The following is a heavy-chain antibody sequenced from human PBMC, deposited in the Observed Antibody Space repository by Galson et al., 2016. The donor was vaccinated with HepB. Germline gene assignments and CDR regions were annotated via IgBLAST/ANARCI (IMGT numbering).Heavy chain of an antibody. CDR2: IYTNGNA. CDR3: VRESPWYFDV. Sequence: SLRLSCAASGFTVSSINMNWVRQGPGTGLEWVSDIYTNGNAYYEDYVQGRFIMSRDNSKDTVYLQMNSLRADDTAVYYCVRESPWYFDVWGRGTVVTVSS. V-gene: IGHV3-53*01. CDR1: GFTVSSIN. J-gene: IGHJ2*01.